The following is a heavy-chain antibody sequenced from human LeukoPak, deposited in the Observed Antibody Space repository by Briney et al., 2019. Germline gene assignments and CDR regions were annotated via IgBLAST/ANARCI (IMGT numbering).Heavy chain of an antibody. D-gene: IGHD3-22*01. CDR3: ARILYYDSSGPPDY. Sequence: ASVKVSCKAFGYTFTDYHMHWVRQAPGQGLEWMGWINPNSGDTNYAQKFQGRVTTTTDTSTSTAYMELRSLRSDDTAVYYCARILYYDSSGPPDYWGQGTLVTVSS. J-gene: IGHJ4*02. CDR1: GYTFTDYH. V-gene: IGHV1-2*02. CDR2: INPNSGDT.